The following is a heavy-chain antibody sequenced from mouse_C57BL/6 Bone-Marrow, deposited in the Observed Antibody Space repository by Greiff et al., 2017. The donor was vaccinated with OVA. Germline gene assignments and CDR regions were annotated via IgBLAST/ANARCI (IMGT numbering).Heavy chain of an antibody. D-gene: IGHD2-2*01. CDR1: GYTFTDYE. CDR3: TRWGDLLWLRRGGYYFDY. J-gene: IGHJ2*01. Sequence: QVQLKQSGAELVRPGASVTLSCKASGYTFTDYEMHWVKQTPVHGLEWIGAIDPETGGTAYNQKFKGKAILTADKSSSTAYMELRSLTSEDSAVYYCTRWGDLLWLRRGGYYFDYWGQGTTLTVSS. V-gene: IGHV1-15*01. CDR2: IDPETGGT.